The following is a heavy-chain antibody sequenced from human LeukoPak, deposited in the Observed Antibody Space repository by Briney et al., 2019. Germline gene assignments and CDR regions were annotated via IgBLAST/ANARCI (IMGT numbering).Heavy chain of an antibody. CDR2: IYYRGST. V-gene: IGHV4-39*01. D-gene: IGHD3-22*01. J-gene: IGHJ4*02. Sequence: PSETLSLTCTVSGGSISSSSYYWGWIRQPPGKGLEWIGSIYYRGSTYYNPSLKSRVTISVDTSKNQFSLKLSSVTAADTAVYYCASFDYYDNPADFDYWGQGTLVNVSS. CDR1: GGSISSSSYY. CDR3: ASFDYYDNPADFDY.